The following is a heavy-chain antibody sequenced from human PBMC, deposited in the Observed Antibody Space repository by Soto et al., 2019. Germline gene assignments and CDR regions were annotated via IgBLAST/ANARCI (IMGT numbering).Heavy chain of an antibody. D-gene: IGHD4-4*01. V-gene: IGHV7-4-1*02. CDR3: ARPPKSDNDYSNYDAFDI. Sequence: ASVKVSCKASGYTFTSYAMNWVRQAPGQGLEWMGWINTNTGNPTYAQGFTGRFVFSLDTSVSTAYLQISSLKAEDTAVYYCARPPKSDNDYSNYDAFDIWGQGTMVTVSS. J-gene: IGHJ3*02. CDR2: INTNTGNP. CDR1: GYTFTSYA.